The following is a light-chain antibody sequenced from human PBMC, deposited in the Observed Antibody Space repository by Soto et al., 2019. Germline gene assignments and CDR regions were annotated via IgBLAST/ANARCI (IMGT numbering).Light chain of an antibody. Sequence: DIQMTQSPSSLSASVGDSVTITCRASQNINSYLNWYQQRPGKAPKLLIHDASILQSGVPSRFSGSGSGTEFALTINSLQPEDIATIYCQQTYSTPWTFGQGTKAEIE. CDR2: DAS. V-gene: IGKV1-39*01. CDR3: QQTYSTPWT. J-gene: IGKJ1*01. CDR1: QNINSY.